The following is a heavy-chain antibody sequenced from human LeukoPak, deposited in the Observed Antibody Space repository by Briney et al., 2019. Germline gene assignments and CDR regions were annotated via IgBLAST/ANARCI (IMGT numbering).Heavy chain of an antibody. CDR1: GGTFSSYA. J-gene: IGHJ6*03. D-gene: IGHD2-15*01. Sequence: SVKVSCKASGGTFSSYAISWVRQAPGQGLEWMGGIIPIFGTANYAQKFQGRVTITTDESTSTAYMGLSSLRSEDTAVYYCAIRYCSGGSCYSMMDYYYYMDVWGKGTTVTVSS. CDR3: AIRYCSGGSCYSMMDYYYYMDV. CDR2: IIPIFGTA. V-gene: IGHV1-69*05.